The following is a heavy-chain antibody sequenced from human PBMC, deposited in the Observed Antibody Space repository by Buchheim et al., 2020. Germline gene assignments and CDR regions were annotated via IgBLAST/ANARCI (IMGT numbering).Heavy chain of an antibody. Sequence: EVQLVESGGGLVKPGGSLRLSCAASGFTFRSYSMNWVRQAPGKGLEWVSSISSSSSYIYYADSVKGRFTISRDNAKNSLYLQMNSLRAEDTAVYYCASSDSEYSSSSPQENWGQGTL. CDR1: GFTFRSYS. J-gene: IGHJ4*02. V-gene: IGHV3-21*01. CDR2: ISSSSSYI. CDR3: ASSDSEYSSSSPQEN. D-gene: IGHD6-6*01.